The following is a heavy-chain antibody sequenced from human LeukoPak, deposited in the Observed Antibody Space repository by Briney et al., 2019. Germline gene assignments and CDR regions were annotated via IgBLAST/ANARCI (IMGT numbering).Heavy chain of an antibody. J-gene: IGHJ4*02. CDR2: IIPIFGTA. D-gene: IGHD3-9*01. Sequence: SVKVSCKASGGTFSSYAISWVRQAPGQGLEWMGGIIPIFGTANYAQKFQGRVTITADKSTSTAYVEMSSLRSEDTGVYYCARRRYDILTGYCDYWGQGTLVTVSS. CDR3: ARRRYDILTGYCDY. CDR1: GGTFSSYA. V-gene: IGHV1-69*06.